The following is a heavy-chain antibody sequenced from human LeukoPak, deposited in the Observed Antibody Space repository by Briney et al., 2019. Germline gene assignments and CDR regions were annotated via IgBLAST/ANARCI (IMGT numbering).Heavy chain of an antibody. CDR1: GYTFTSYD. CDR3: ARSIFPLYSSSFGYPFDP. D-gene: IGHD6-13*01. J-gene: IGHJ5*02. Sequence: ASVKVSCKASGYTFTSYDINWVRQATGQGLEWMGWMNPNSGNTGYAQKFQGRVTMTRNTSISTVYMELSSLRSEDTAVYYCARSIFPLYSSSFGYPFDPWGQGTLVTVSS. CDR2: MNPNSGNT. V-gene: IGHV1-8*01.